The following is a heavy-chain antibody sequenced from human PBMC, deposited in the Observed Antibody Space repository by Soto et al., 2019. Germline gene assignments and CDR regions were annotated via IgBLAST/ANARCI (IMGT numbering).Heavy chain of an antibody. CDR2: IYYSGST. J-gene: IGHJ4*02. Sequence: SETLSLTCTVSGGSISSYYWSWIRQPPGKGLEWIGYIYYSGSTNYNPSLKSRVTISVDTSKNQFSLKLSSVTAADTAVYYCARGTSEGSDYWDQGTLGTVSS. CDR1: GGSISSYY. D-gene: IGHD3-3*01. V-gene: IGHV4-59*01. CDR3: ARGTSEGSDY.